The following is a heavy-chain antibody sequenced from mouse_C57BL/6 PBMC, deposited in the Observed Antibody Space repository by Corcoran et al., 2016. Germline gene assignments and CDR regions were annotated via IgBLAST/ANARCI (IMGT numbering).Heavy chain of an antibody. CDR2: IWWDDDK. CDR1: GFSLSTFGMG. J-gene: IGHJ2*01. V-gene: IGHV8-8*01. Sequence: QVTLKESGPGILQPSQTLSLTCSFSGFSLSTFGMGVGWIRQPSGKGLEWLAHIWWDDDKYYNPALKSRLTISKDTSKNQVFLKIANVDTADTATYYWARIVRVYDYDQYYFDYWGQGTTLTVSS. CDR3: ARIVRVYDYDQYYFDY. D-gene: IGHD2-4*01.